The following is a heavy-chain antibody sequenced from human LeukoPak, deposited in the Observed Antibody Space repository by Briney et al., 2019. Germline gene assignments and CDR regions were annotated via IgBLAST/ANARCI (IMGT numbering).Heavy chain of an antibody. CDR2: ISAYNGNT. CDR3: ASTVVGAAAGPGGNDY. CDR1: GYTFTSYG. V-gene: IGHV1-18*01. Sequence: ASVKVSCKASGYTFTSYGISWVRQAPGQGLEWTGWISAYNGNTNYAQKLQGRVTMTTDTSTSTAYMELRSLRSDDTAVYYCASTVVGAAAGPGGNDYWGQGTLVTVSS. D-gene: IGHD6-13*01. J-gene: IGHJ4*02.